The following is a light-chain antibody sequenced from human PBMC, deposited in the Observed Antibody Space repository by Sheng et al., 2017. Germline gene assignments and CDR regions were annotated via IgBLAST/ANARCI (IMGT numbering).Light chain of an antibody. CDR3: QHYNSYPYS. CDR2: RAS. V-gene: IGKV1-5*03. J-gene: IGKJ2*01. CDR1: ETISTW. Sequence: DIQMTQSPSTLSASVGDRVTITCRASETISTWLAWYQQKPGKAPNLLIHRASTLQSGVPSRFSGSGSGTEFTLTISSLQPDDFATYYCQHYNSYPYSFGQGTKLEI.